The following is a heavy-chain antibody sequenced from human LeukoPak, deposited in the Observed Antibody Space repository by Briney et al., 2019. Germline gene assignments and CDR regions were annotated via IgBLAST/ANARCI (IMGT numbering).Heavy chain of an antibody. CDR1: GGTFSSYA. CDR3: ARDGSGSYHYMDV. CDR2: INPNSGGT. D-gene: IGHD3-10*01. Sequence: ASVKVSCKASGGTFSSYAISWVRQAPGQGLEWMGWINPNSGGTNYAQKFQGRVTMTRDTSISTAYMELSRLRSDDTAVYYCARDGSGSYHYMDVWGKGTTVTVSS. V-gene: IGHV1-2*02. J-gene: IGHJ6*03.